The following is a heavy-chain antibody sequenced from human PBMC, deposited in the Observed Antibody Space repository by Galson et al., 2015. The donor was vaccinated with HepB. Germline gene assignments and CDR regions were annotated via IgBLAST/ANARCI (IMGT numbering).Heavy chain of an antibody. D-gene: IGHD3-10*01. CDR3: RSHGSGSYLLDY. J-gene: IGHJ4*02. CDR2: IYSGGST. CDR1: GFTVSSNY. V-gene: IGHV3-53*01. Sequence: SLRLSCAASGFTVSSNYMSWVRQAPGKGLEWVSVIYSGGSTYYADSVKGRFTISRDNSKNTLYLQVNSLRAEDTAVYYCRSHGSGSYLLDYWGQGTLVTVSS.